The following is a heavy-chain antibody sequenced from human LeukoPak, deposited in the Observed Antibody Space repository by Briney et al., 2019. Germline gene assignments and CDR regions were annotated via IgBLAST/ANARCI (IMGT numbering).Heavy chain of an antibody. CDR3: ARGGSGSYYNGAGVIDY. V-gene: IGHV5-51*01. CDR2: IYPDDSET. D-gene: IGHD3-10*01. CDR1: GYSFNTYW. Sequence: GEPLKISCQGSGYSFNTYWIAWVRQVSGKGLEWVGIIYPDDSETKYSPSFQGQVTISADKSISTAYLQWSSLKASDTAMYYCARGGSGSYYNGAGVIDYWGQGTLVTVSS. J-gene: IGHJ4*02.